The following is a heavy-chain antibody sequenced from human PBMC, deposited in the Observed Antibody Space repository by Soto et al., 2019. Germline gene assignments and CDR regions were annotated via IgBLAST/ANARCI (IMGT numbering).Heavy chain of an antibody. CDR1: GYTLTELS. CDR2: INPSGGST. J-gene: IGHJ6*02. D-gene: IGHD3-10*01. Sequence: QVQLVQSGAEVKKPGASVKVSCKVSGYTLTELSMHWVRQAPGKGLEWMGIINPSGGSTSYAQKFQGRVTITRDTSTSTVYMELSSLRSEDTAVYYCARDPTVRGVIGFYYYYGMDVWGQGTTVTVSS. CDR3: ARDPTVRGVIGFYYYYGMDV. V-gene: IGHV1-46*01.